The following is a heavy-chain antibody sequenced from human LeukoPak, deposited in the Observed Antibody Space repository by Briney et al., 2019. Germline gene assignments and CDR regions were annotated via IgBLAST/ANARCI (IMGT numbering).Heavy chain of an antibody. V-gene: IGHV4-30-4*01. CDR3: ARTSSNYLYWYFDL. D-gene: IGHD4-11*01. Sequence: SQTLSLTCTVSGGSISSGDYYWSWIRQPPGKGLEWIGYIYCSGSTYYNPSLKSRVTISVDTSKNQFSLKLSSVTAADTAVYYCARTSSNYLYWYFDLWGRGTLVTVSS. CDR2: IYCSGST. CDR1: GGSISSGDYY. J-gene: IGHJ2*01.